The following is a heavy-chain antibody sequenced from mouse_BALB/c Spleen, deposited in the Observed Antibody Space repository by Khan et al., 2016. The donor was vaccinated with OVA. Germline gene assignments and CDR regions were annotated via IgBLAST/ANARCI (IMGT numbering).Heavy chain of an antibody. CDR1: GYTFTDFA. Sequence: QMQLKQSGAELVRPGVSVKISCKGSGYTFTDFAMHWVKQSHAKSLEWLGVISTYYGDADYNQKFKGKATMTVDTSSSTAYMELARLTSEDSATYYCARGSGNSRFAYWGQGTLVTVSA. CDR2: ISTYYGDA. CDR3: ARGSGNSRFAY. J-gene: IGHJ3*01. D-gene: IGHD1-3*01. V-gene: IGHV1S137*01.